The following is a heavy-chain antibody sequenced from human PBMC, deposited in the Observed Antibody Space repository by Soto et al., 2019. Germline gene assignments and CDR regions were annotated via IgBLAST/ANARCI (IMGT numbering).Heavy chain of an antibody. CDR3: TKSAHINSRGCYRD. V-gene: IGHV4-59*01. CDR2: IYYSGST. CDR1: GGSISGYY. Sequence: QVQLQESGPGLVKPSETLSLTCTVSGGSISGYYWSWIRQPPGKGLEWIGYIYYSGSTNYNPSLKSRVTMSVDTSKNPVSRKLSSVTAADTAVYYCTKSAHINSRGCYRDWGQGTLVTVSS. J-gene: IGHJ4*02. D-gene: IGHD6-19*01.